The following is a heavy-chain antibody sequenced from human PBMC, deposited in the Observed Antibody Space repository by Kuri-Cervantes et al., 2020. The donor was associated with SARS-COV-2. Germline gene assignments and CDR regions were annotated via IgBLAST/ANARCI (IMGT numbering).Heavy chain of an antibody. D-gene: IGHD3-3*01. Sequence: GGSLRLSCAASGFTLSSYGMHWVRQAPGKGLEWVAFIRYDGSSKYYADSVKGRFTISRDNSKNTLYLQMNSLRAEDTAVYYCAREDITIFGVVKEYFDLWGRGTLVTVSS. CDR1: GFTLSSYG. CDR3: AREDITIFGVVKEYFDL. V-gene: IGHV3-30*02. J-gene: IGHJ2*01. CDR2: IRYDGSSK.